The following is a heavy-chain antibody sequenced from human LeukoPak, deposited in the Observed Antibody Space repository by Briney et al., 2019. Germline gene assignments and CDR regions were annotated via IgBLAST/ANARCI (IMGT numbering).Heavy chain of an antibody. J-gene: IGHJ4*02. CDR3: ASGGLVVRRGFDY. V-gene: IGHV4-34*01. CDR1: GGSFSGYY. Sequence: KPSETLSLTCAVYGGSFSGYYWSWIRQPPGKGLEWIGEINHSGSTNYNPSLKSRVTISVDTSKNQFSLKLSSVTAADTAVYYCASGGLVVRRGFDYWGQGTLVTVSS. D-gene: IGHD2-15*01. CDR2: INHSGST.